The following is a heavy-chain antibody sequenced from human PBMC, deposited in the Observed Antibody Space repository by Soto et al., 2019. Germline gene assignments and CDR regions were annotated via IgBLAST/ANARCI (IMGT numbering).Heavy chain of an antibody. D-gene: IGHD4-17*01. CDR3: ARVDYGCGLLFCMDD. Sequence: ASLKVSCKASGSTFTYYNLHWLRQAPGQGLEWMDIINPNGVTTNYEQKFQGRVTITRDTSTSTVYMKVSSLTSETTTLYYCARVDYGCGLLFCMDDWGQGTMVTVSS. V-gene: IGHV1-46*01. CDR2: INPNGVTT. J-gene: IGHJ6*02. CDR1: GSTFTYYN.